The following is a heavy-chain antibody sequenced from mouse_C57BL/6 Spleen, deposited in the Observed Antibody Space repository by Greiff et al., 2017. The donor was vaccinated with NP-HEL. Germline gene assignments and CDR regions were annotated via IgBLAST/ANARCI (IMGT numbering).Heavy chain of an antibody. CDR1: GFTFSSYA. D-gene: IGHD1-1*01. J-gene: IGHJ3*01. V-gene: IGHV5-4*01. CDR2: ISDGGSYT. CDR3: ARDNYGSSAAY. Sequence: EVQRVESGGGLVKPGGSLKLSCAASGFTFSSYAMSWVRQTPEKRLEWVATISDGGSYTYYPDNVKGRFTISRDNAKNNLYLQMSHLKSEDTAMYYCARDNYGSSAAYWGQGTLVTVSA.